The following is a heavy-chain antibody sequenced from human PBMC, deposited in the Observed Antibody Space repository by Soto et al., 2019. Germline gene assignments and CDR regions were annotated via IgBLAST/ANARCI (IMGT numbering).Heavy chain of an antibody. CDR1: GGSIGSGGYS. Sequence: PSETLSLTCAFSGGSIGSGGYSWSWVRQHPGKGLEWIGYIYYSGSTYYNPSLKSRVTISVDTSKNQFSLKLSSVTAADTAVYYGARLRGAFDIWGQGTMVTVSS. V-gene: IGHV4-31*11. J-gene: IGHJ3*02. CDR3: ARLRGAFDI. CDR2: IYYSGST.